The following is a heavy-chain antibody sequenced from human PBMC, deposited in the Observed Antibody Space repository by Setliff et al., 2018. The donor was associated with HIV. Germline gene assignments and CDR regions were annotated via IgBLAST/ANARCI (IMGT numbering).Heavy chain of an antibody. Sequence: SETLSLTCDVSGYSINNIHYWGWIRQPPGKGLECLGNIYDGGTTYHNPSIKGRVTISIDTSKARFSLKLISVTAADTAVYYCVRRDVSFLFGQFDSWGQGILVTVSS. J-gene: IGHJ4*02. D-gene: IGHD3-10*02. CDR1: GYSINNIHY. CDR3: VRRDVSFLFGQFDS. V-gene: IGHV4-38-2*01. CDR2: IYDGGTT.